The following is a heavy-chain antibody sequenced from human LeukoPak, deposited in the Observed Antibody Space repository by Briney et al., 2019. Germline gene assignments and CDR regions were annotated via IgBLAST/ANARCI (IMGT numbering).Heavy chain of an antibody. D-gene: IGHD6-13*01. CDR2: ISGSGGST. Sequence: GGSLRLSCAASGFTFSSYAMSWVRQAPGKGLEWVSAISGSGGSTYYADSVKGRFTIFRDNSKNTLYLQMNSLRAEDTAVYYCAKDFRSIGIAAAGYFDYWGQGTLVTVSS. J-gene: IGHJ4*02. V-gene: IGHV3-23*01. CDR1: GFTFSSYA. CDR3: AKDFRSIGIAAAGYFDY.